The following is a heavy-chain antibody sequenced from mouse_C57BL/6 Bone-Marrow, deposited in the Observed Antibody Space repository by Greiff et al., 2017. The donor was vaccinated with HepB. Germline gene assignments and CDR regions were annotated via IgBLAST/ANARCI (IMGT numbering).Heavy chain of an antibody. CDR3: ARYYGGSFWYFDV. D-gene: IGHD1-1*01. J-gene: IGHJ1*03. CDR1: GYTFTSYW. Sequence: VQLQQPGAELVKPGASVKMSCKASGYTFTSYWITWVKQRPGQGLEWIGDIYPGSGSTNYNEKFKSKATLTVDTSSSTAYMQLSSLTSEDSAVYYCARYYGGSFWYFDVWGTGTTVTVSS. CDR2: IYPGSGST. V-gene: IGHV1-55*01.